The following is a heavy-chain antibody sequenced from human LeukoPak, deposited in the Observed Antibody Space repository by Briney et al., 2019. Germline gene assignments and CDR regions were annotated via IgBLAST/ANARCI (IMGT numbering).Heavy chain of an antibody. D-gene: IGHD5-18*01. CDR1: RGSISSSNYY. V-gene: IGHV4-39*07. Sequence: SETLSLTCTVSRGSISSSNYYWGWIRQPPGKGLEWIGSIYYTGSTNYNPSLKSRVTISVDTSKNQFSLKLSSVTAADTAVYYCARRPPRGYSYGPKYYYMDVWGKGTTVTISS. CDR2: IYYTGST. J-gene: IGHJ6*03. CDR3: ARRPPRGYSYGPKYYYMDV.